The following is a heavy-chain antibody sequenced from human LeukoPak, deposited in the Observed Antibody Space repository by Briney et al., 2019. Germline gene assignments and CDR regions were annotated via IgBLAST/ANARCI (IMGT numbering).Heavy chain of an antibody. Sequence: GGSLILSCAASGFTLSDHWMTWVRQAPGKGLEWVAYIKQDGSEKNYVDSVKGRFTISRDNSKNSLHLQMNSLRAEDTAVYYCARGGWSLDYWGQGTLVTVSS. CDR3: ARGGWSLDY. D-gene: IGHD6-19*01. V-gene: IGHV3-7*04. J-gene: IGHJ4*02. CDR2: IKQDGSEK. CDR1: GFTLSDHW.